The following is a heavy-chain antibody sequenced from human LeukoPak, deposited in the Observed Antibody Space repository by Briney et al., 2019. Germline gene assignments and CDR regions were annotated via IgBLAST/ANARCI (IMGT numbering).Heavy chain of an antibody. V-gene: IGHV1-8*01. J-gene: IGHJ3*02. CDR3: ARATMIVDAFDI. D-gene: IGHD3-22*01. CDR1: GYTFTSYD. CDR2: MNPNSGNT. Sequence: ASVKVSCKASGYTFTSYDINWVRQATGQGLEWMGWMNPNSGNTGYAQKFQGRVTMTRNTSISTAYMELSSLRSEDTAVYYCARATMIVDAFDIWGQGTMVTVSS.